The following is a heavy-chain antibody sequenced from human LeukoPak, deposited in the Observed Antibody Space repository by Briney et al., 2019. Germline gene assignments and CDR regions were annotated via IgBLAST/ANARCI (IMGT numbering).Heavy chain of an antibody. V-gene: IGHV4-34*01. D-gene: IGHD4-11*01. J-gene: IGHJ6*03. CDR3: ARQSGGISTVTTRRGYYYYYMDV. Sequence: PSETLSLTCAVYGGSFSGYSWSWVRQAPGKGLEWIGDINPSGSTNYNPSLKSRVTISVDTSKNQFSLKLSSVTAADTAVYYCARQSGGISTVTTRRGYYYYYMDVWGKGTTVTVSS. CDR1: GGSFSGYS. CDR2: INPSGST.